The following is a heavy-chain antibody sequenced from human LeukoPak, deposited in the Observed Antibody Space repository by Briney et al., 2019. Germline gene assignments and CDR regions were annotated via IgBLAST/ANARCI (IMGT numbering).Heavy chain of an antibody. Sequence: PSETLSLTCTVSGGSISSGSYYWSWIRQPAGKGLEWIGRIYTSGSTNYNPSLKSRVTISVDTSKNQFSLKLSSVTAADTAVYYCARRSLINWNDNAFDIWGQGTMVTVSS. CDR1: GGSISSGSYY. J-gene: IGHJ3*02. CDR3: ARRSLINWNDNAFDI. D-gene: IGHD1-1*01. V-gene: IGHV4-61*02. CDR2: IYTSGST.